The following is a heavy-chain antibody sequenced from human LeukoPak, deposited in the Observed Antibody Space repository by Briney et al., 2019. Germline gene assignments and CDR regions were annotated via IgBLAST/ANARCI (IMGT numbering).Heavy chain of an antibody. Sequence: PGGSLRLSCAASGFTFSGSPMHWVRQASGKGLEWVGRIRSKANGYATAYAASVRGGFTISREDSKNTAYLQMNSLKTEDTAVYYCTSWGGIAVGYYMDVWGKGTTVTVSS. CDR3: TSWGGIAVGYYMDV. V-gene: IGHV3-73*01. CDR2: IRSKANGYAT. J-gene: IGHJ6*03. CDR1: GFTFSGSP. D-gene: IGHD6-19*01.